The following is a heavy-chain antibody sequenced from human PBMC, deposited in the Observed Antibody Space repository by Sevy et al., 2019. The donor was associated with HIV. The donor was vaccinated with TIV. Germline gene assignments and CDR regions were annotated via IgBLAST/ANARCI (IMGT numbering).Heavy chain of an antibody. CDR3: ARASYYYDSSGYYYYYYGMDV. V-gene: IGHV4-34*01. CDR2: INHSGST. D-gene: IGHD3-22*01. CDR1: GGSFSGYY. Sequence: SETLSLTCAVYGGSFSGYYWSWIRQPPGKGLEWIREINHSGSTNYNPSLKSRVTISVDTSKNQFSLKLSSVTAADTAVYYCARASYYYDSSGYYYYYYGMDVWGQGTTVTVSS. J-gene: IGHJ6*02.